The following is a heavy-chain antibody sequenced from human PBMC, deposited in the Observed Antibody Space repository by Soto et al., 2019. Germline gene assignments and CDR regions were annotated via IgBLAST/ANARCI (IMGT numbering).Heavy chain of an antibody. CDR3: ARDKEDCSSTSCYGYYYYGMDV. J-gene: IGHJ6*02. CDR2: IYYSGST. D-gene: IGHD2-2*01. CDR1: GGSISSGGYY. V-gene: IGHV4-31*03. Sequence: QVQLQESGPGLVKPSQTLSLTCTVSGGSISSGGYYWSWIRQPPGKGLEWIGYIYYSGSTYYNPSLKGRVTISVDTSKRQFSLKLSSVTAADTAVYYCARDKEDCSSTSCYGYYYYGMDVWGQGTTVTVSS.